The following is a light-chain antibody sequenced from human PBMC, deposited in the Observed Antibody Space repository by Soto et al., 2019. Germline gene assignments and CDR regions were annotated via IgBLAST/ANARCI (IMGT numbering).Light chain of an antibody. V-gene: IGKV1-8*01. CDR2: AAC. CDR3: QQYYSYPRT. J-gene: IGKJ1*01. Sequence: AIRMTQSPSSFSASTGDRVTITCRASQGIRRYLAWYQQKPGKAPKLVIYAACTFQSGVPSRFSGSGSGTDFTLTISCLQSEDFATYYCQQYYSYPRTFGQGTKVEIK. CDR1: QGIRRY.